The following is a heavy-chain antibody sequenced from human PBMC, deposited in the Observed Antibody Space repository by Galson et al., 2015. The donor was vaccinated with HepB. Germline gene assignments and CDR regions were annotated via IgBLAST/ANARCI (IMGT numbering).Heavy chain of an antibody. CDR2: ISAYNGNT. V-gene: IGHV1-18*04. Sequence: SVKVSCKASGYTFTSYGIRWVRQAPGLGLEWMGWISAYNGNTNYAQNLQGRVTMTTDTSMSTAYMELRSLRSDDTAVYYCARTGDQSLGRLCDSYYGRDDLCQGTTVTVS. CDR1: GYTFTSYG. CDR3: ARTGDQSLGRLCDSYYGRDD. J-gene: IGHJ6*02. D-gene: IGHD7-27*01.